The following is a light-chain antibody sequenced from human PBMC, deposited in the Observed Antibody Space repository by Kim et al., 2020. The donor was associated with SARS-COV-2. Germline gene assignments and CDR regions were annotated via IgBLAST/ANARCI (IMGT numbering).Light chain of an antibody. CDR3: SSRDFGAYLVI. CDR1: DLRSYF. J-gene: IGLJ2*01. Sequence: ALGQTVRIKCRGEDLRSYFASWYQQKPGQAPILVMFGKNNRPSGIPDRFSGSSSGNTASLTITGAQAEDEADYYCSSRDFGAYLVIFGGGTQLTVL. V-gene: IGLV3-19*01. CDR2: GKN.